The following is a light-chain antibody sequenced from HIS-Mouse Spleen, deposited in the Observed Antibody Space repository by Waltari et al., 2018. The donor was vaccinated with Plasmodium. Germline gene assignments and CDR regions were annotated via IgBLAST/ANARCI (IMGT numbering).Light chain of an antibody. CDR1: QSVSRN. Sequence: EIVMTQSPATLSVSPGERATISCRARQSVSRNLAWYQQKPGQAPRLLLYGASTRATGIPARFSCSGSGTEFTLTISSLQSEDFAVYNCQQYNNWSFTFGPGTKVNIK. CDR3: QQYNNWSFT. J-gene: IGKJ3*01. CDR2: GAS. V-gene: IGKV3-15*01.